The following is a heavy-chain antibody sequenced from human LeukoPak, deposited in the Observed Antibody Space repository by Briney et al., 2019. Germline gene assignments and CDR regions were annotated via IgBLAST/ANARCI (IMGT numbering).Heavy chain of an antibody. J-gene: IGHJ6*02. Sequence: PGGSLRLSCAASGFTFSSYSMNWVRQAPGKGLEWVSSISSSSSYIYYADSVKGRFTISRDNAKNSLYLQMNSLRAEDTAVYYCARPVMTTSTYGYYYYYGMDVWGQGTTVTVSS. CDR1: GFTFSSYS. V-gene: IGHV3-21*01. CDR3: ARPVMTTSTYGYYYYYGMDV. D-gene: IGHD3-16*01. CDR2: ISSSSSYI.